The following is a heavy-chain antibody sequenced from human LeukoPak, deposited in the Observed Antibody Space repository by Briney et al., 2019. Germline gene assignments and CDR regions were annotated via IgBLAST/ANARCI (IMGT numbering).Heavy chain of an antibody. CDR3: ASEWSGYSSFLYYFDY. Sequence: GGSLRLSCAASGFTFSSYNMNWIRQAPGKGLEWVSSISSSSSYIYYADSVKGRFTISRDNAKNSLYLQMNSLRAEDTAVYYCASEWSGYSSFLYYFDYWGQGTLVTVSS. J-gene: IGHJ4*02. CDR1: GFTFSSYN. D-gene: IGHD6-19*01. CDR2: ISSSSSYI. V-gene: IGHV3-21*01.